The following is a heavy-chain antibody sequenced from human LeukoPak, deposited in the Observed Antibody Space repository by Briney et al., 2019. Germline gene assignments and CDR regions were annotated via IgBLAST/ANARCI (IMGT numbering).Heavy chain of an antibody. Sequence: SETLSLTCTVSGGSISSGDYYWSWIRQPPGTGLEWIGYIYYSGSTYYNPSLKSRVTISVDTSKNQFSLKLSSVTAADTAVYYCARAYYDFWSGSVRAMDVWGQGTTVTVSS. J-gene: IGHJ6*02. CDR3: ARAYYDFWSGSVRAMDV. D-gene: IGHD3-3*01. CDR2: IYYSGST. CDR1: GGSISSGDYY. V-gene: IGHV4-30-4*01.